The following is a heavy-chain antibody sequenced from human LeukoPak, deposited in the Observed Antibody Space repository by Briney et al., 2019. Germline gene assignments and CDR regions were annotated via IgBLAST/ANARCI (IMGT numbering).Heavy chain of an antibody. V-gene: IGHV4-39*01. J-gene: IGHJ4*02. D-gene: IGHD4-23*01. CDR3: ARFFHPYGGNPGFDSYFDY. Sequence: SETLSLTCPVSGGSTSSSSYYWGWIRQPPGKGLEWIGSIYYSGSTYYNPSLKSRVTISVDTSKNQFSLKLSSVTAADTAVYYCARFFHPYGGNPGFDSYFDYWGQGTLVTVSS. CDR1: GGSTSSSSYY. CDR2: IYYSGST.